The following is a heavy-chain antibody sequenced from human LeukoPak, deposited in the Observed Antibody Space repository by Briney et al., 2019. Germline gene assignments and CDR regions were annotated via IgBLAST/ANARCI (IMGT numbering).Heavy chain of an antibody. D-gene: IGHD3-22*01. J-gene: IGHJ2*01. CDR1: GGSFSGYY. V-gene: IGHV4-59*01. CDR3: ARVTRRGDSSGFYSDYWYFDV. Sequence: SETLSLTCAVYGGSFSGYYWSWIRQPPGKGLEWIGYNDNRGSTNYNPSLKNRVSISVDPSKKQFSLKVISVTAADTAIYYCARVTRRGDSSGFYSDYWYFDVWGRGALVTVSS. CDR2: NDNRGST.